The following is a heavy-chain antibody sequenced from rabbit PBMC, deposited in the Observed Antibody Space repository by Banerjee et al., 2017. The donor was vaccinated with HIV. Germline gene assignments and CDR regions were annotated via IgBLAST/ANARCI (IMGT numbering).Heavy chain of an antibody. CDR1: GFSFSTNYW. D-gene: IGHD8-1*01. J-gene: IGHJ4*01. Sequence: QEQLVESGGGLVTLGGSLTLTCTASGFSFSTNYWICWVRQAPGKGLEWIAWIYGGTSGDTYYASWAKGRFTISKTSSTTVTLQMTSLTAADTATYFCARVVSSYYWDLRGQGTLVTVS. CDR3: ARVVSSYYWDL. CDR2: IYGGTSGDT. V-gene: IGHV1S45*01.